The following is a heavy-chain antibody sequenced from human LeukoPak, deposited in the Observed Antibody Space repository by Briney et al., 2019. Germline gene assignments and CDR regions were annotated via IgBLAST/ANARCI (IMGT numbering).Heavy chain of an antibody. Sequence: GGSLRLSCAASGFTFSSYGMHWVRQAPRQGLEWVAVISYDGSNKYYADSVKGRFTISRDNSKNTLYLQMNSLRAEDTAVYYCAKDDSSGRSYYFDYWGQGTLVTVSS. D-gene: IGHD3-22*01. CDR2: ISYDGSNK. V-gene: IGHV3-30*18. CDR1: GFTFSSYG. CDR3: AKDDSSGRSYYFDY. J-gene: IGHJ4*02.